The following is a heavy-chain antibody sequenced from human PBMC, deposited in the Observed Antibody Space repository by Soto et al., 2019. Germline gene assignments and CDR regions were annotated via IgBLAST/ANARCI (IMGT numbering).Heavy chain of an antibody. CDR1: GFSLTTSGVG. J-gene: IGHJ3*01. Sequence: QITLKESGPPLVRPTQTLTLACSFSGFSLTTSGVGVGWIRQPPGKALEFLALIYWDDDTRYRPSLRTRLTITKDTSKNLVVLTMTNVDPVDTATYYCVRVWSGFFVPRHRDAFDFWGQGTMVTVSS. D-gene: IGHD3-3*01. V-gene: IGHV2-5*02. CDR2: IYWDDDT. CDR3: VRVWSGFFVPRHRDAFDF.